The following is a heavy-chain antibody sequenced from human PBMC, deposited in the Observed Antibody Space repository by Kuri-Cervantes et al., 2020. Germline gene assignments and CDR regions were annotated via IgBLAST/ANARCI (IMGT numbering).Heavy chain of an antibody. J-gene: IGHJ4*02. D-gene: IGHD3-16*01. CDR3: ARGHHDYIWGSYGIDY. CDR2: IWYDGSNK. CDR1: GFTFSSCG. Sequence: GESLKISCAASGFTFSSCGMHWVRQAPGKGLEWVAVIWYDGSNKYYADSVKGRFTISRDNSKNTLYLQMNSLRAEDTAVYYCARGHHDYIWGSYGIDYWGQGTLVTVSS. V-gene: IGHV3-33*01.